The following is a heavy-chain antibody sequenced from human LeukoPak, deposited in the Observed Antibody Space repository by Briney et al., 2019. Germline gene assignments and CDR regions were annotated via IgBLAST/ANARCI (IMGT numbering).Heavy chain of an antibody. CDR3: AREPYYDILTGYSYYFDY. V-gene: IGHV3-11*04. CDR2: IRSSGSTI. J-gene: IGHJ4*02. D-gene: IGHD3-9*01. Sequence: KPGGSLRLSCAASGFTFSDYYMSWIRQAPGKGLEWVSYIRSSGSTIYYADSVKGRFTISRDNAKNSLYLQMNSLRAEDTAVYYCAREPYYDILTGYSYYFDYWGQGTLVTVSS. CDR1: GFTFSDYY.